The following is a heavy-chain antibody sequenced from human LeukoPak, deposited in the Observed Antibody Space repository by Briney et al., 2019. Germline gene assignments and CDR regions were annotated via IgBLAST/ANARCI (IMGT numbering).Heavy chain of an antibody. CDR1: GFAFSSSG. CDR3: ANEKASIGSYFEF. V-gene: IGHV3-30*02. J-gene: IGHJ4*02. CDR2: IRYDGSKK. D-gene: IGHD3-10*01. Sequence: GGSLRLSCAASGFAFSSSGMHWVRQPPGKGLEWVAFIRYDGSKKSYRDSVRGRFTISRDNARNTLYLQMDSLRGDDSALYYCANEKASIGSYFEFWGQGALVTVSS.